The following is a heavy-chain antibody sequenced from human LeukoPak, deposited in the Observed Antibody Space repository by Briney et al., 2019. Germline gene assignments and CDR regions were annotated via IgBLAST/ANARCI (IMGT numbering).Heavy chain of an antibody. Sequence: PGGSLRLSCAPSGFTFNSYAMHWVRQAPGKGLEWVAPISYDGSNQYYADSVKGRFTISRDNSKNTLYLQMNSLRAEDTAVYYCAKDWYYYDSSGYYGFFDYWGQGTLVTVSS. V-gene: IGHV3-30*04. J-gene: IGHJ4*02. D-gene: IGHD3-22*01. CDR3: AKDWYYYDSSGYYGFFDY. CDR1: GFTFNSYA. CDR2: ISYDGSNQ.